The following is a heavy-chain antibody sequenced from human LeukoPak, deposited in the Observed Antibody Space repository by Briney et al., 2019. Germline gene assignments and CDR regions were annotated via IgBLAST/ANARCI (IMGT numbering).Heavy chain of an antibody. CDR1: GGSISSYY. Sequence: SETLSLTCTVSGGSISSYYSSWIRQPPGKGLEWIGYIYYGENTNYNPSLKSRVTMSVDTSMNQFSLKLSSVTAADTAVYYCARVGGSNYYYYGMDVWGQGTTVTVSS. CDR3: ARVGGSNYYYYGMDV. CDR2: IYYGENT. D-gene: IGHD2-15*01. J-gene: IGHJ6*02. V-gene: IGHV4-59*01.